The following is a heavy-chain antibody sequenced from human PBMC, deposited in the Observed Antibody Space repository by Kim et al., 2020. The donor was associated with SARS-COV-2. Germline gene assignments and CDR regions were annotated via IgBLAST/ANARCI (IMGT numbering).Heavy chain of an antibody. CDR2: IKQDGSEK. CDR3: ARRYYDFWSGPSLPLYYYYYMDV. J-gene: IGHJ6*03. V-gene: IGHV3-7*01. Sequence: GGSLRLSCAASGFTFSLYWMSWVRQAPGKGLEWVSNIKQDGSEKYYVDSVKGRFTISRDKAKNSLYLQMNSLRAEDTAVYDCARRYYDFWSGPSLPLYYYYYMDVWGKGTTVTGSS. CDR1: GFTFSLYW. D-gene: IGHD3-3*01.